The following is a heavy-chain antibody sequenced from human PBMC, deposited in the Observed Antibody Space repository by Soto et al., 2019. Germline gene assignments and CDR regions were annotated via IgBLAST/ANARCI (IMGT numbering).Heavy chain of an antibody. CDR3: AKEPVGPDWYFDL. J-gene: IGHJ2*01. CDR1: GFTWRRYP. V-gene: IGHV3-23*01. CDR2: ISGSGISP. Sequence: GVSLILCCAGSGFTWRRYPMSGVRQAPGKGLEWVSGISGSGISPHYADSVKGRFTVSRDNSKNTLYLQMNSLRAEDTAVYNCAKEPVGPDWYFDLWGRGTLVTVSS.